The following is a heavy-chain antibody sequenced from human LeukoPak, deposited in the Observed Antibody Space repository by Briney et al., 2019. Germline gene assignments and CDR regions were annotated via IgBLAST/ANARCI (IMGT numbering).Heavy chain of an antibody. CDR1: GYTLTELS. Sequence: SVTVSYKVSGYTLTELSMHWVGQAPGKGREGMGGFDPEDGETIYAQKFEGRVTITEDTSTDTAYMELSSLRSEDTAVYYCATAWDIVVVPAAQTNWFDPWGQGTLVTVSS. CDR3: ATAWDIVVVPAAQTNWFDP. D-gene: IGHD2-2*01. J-gene: IGHJ5*02. V-gene: IGHV1-24*01. CDR2: FDPEDGET.